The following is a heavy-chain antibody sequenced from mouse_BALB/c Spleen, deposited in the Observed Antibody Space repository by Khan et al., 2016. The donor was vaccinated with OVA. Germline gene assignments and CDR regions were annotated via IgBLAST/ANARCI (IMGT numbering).Heavy chain of an antibody. D-gene: IGHD2-14*01. CDR3: ARSLYYSYGYALDC. V-gene: IGHV3-2*02. J-gene: IGHJ4*01. CDR1: GYSITSDYA. CDR2: ISSTGGT. Sequence: EVQLQESGPGLVKPSQSLSLTCTVTGYSITSDYAWNWIRQFPGNKLEWMGYISSTGGTSYNPSLKSRISITRDTSKNQFFLQLKSVTAEDIATYYCARSLYYSYGYALDCWGRGTIVTVSS.